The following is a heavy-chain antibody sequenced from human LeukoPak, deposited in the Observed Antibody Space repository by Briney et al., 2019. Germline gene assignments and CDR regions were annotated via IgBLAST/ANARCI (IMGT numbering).Heavy chain of an antibody. V-gene: IGHV3-53*01. Sequence: GGSLRLSCAASGFTFSSNDMSWVRQAPGKGLEWVAGIYTGGSTYYSDYVKGRFTIHRDNSKNTPYLQMNSLVAEDTAVYYCPRGGGLLHYWGQGTLVTVS. J-gene: IGHJ4*02. CDR1: GFTFSSND. CDR2: IYTGGST. CDR3: PRGGGLLHY. D-gene: IGHD3-16*01.